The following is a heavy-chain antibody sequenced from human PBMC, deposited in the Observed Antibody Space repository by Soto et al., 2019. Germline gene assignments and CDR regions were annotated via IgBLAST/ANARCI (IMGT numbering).Heavy chain of an antibody. CDR3: ARYRSDGSASFDS. Sequence: GGSLRLSCAASGFTFNTYAMTWVRQTPGKGLEWVSFITTRGARTYYADPVRGRFTISTDSSRNTLYLQMNSLRPDDTAVYFCARYRSDGSASFDSWGQGTRVTVSS. V-gene: IGHV3-23*01. D-gene: IGHD3-9*01. CDR1: GFTFNTYA. J-gene: IGHJ4*02. CDR2: ITTRGART.